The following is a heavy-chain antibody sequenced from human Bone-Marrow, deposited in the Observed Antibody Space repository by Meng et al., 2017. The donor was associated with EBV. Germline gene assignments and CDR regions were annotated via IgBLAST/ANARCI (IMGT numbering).Heavy chain of an antibody. J-gene: IGHJ2*01. CDR2: INHSGST. CDR1: GGSFSGYY. Sequence: QVPLQQVGAGLLKPSEPLPLTCAVYGGSFSGYYWSWIRQPPGKGLEWIGEINHSGSTNYSPSLKSRVTISVDTSKNQFSLKLSSVTAADTAVYYCARSAKGYFGLWGRGTLVTVSS. CDR3: ARSAKGYFGL. V-gene: IGHV4-34*01.